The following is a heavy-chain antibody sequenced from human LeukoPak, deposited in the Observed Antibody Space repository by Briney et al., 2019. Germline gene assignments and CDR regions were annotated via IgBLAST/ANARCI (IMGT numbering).Heavy chain of an antibody. CDR2: IYYSGST. CDR3: ARPYSSGWRGAFDI. V-gene: IGHV4-59*01. J-gene: IGHJ4*02. CDR1: GGSISSYY. Sequence: RASETLSLTCTVSGGSISSYYWSWIRQPPGKGLEWIGNIYYSGSTNYNPSLKSRVTISVDTSKNQFSLRLNSVTAADTAVYYCARPYSSGWRGAFDIWGQGTLVTVSS. D-gene: IGHD6-25*01.